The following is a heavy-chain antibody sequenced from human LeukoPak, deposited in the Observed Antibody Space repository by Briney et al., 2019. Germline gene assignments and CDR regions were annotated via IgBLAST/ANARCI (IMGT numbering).Heavy chain of an antibody. Sequence: SETLSLTCTVSVGSISSYYWSWMRQPPGKGLEWVGYIYYSGSTNYNPSLKSRVTISVDTSKNQFSLKLSSVPAADTAVYYCARSRYFDWSMWGQGTLVTVSS. CDR2: IYYSGST. V-gene: IGHV4-59*01. CDR3: ARSRYFDWSM. CDR1: VGSISSYY. J-gene: IGHJ4*02. D-gene: IGHD3-9*01.